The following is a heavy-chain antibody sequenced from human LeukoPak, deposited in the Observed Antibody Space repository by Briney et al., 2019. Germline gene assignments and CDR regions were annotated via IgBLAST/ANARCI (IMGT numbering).Heavy chain of an antibody. D-gene: IGHD3/OR15-3a*01. CDR1: GFTFISYG. J-gene: IGHJ4*02. CDR3: AKDFLGSSWTFDY. CDR2: IRLDGSNR. V-gene: IGHV3-30*02. Sequence: PGGSLRLSCTASGFTFISYGIHWVRQTPGKGLEWVAFIRLDGSNRYYADSVKGRFTISRDTFKNILFLQMDSLRAEDTAFYYCAKDFLGSSWTFDYWGQGTLVTVSS.